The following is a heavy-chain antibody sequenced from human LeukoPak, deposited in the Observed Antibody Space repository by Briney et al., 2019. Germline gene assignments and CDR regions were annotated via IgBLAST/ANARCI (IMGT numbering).Heavy chain of an antibody. Sequence: SETLSLTCTVSGGSISSYYWSWLRQPAGKGLEWIGRIYTSGSTNYNPSLKSRVTMSVDTSKNQFSLKLSSVTAADTAVYYCAREREGGGMYYYYYMDVWGKGTTVTISS. V-gene: IGHV4-4*07. CDR3: AREREGGGMYYYYYMDV. CDR2: IYTSGST. CDR1: GGSISSYY. D-gene: IGHD3-16*01. J-gene: IGHJ6*03.